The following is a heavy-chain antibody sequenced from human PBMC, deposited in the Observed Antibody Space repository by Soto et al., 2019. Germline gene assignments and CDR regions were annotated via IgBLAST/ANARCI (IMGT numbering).Heavy chain of an antibody. CDR1: VFTFSSHD. CDR2: ISGSGGST. D-gene: IGHD5-18*01. CDR3: AKERGYSYGYGY. Sequence: GGGLRRSGAASVFTFSSHDMSWVRQAPGKGLEWVSAISGSGGSTYYADSVKGRFTISRDNSKNTLYLQMNSLRAEDTAVYYCAKERGYSYGYGYWGQGTLVTVSS. V-gene: IGHV3-23*01. J-gene: IGHJ4*02.